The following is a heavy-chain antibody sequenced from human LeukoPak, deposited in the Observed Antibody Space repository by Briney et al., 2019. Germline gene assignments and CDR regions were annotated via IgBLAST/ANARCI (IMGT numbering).Heavy chain of an antibody. Sequence: GSLRLSCAASGFTFSNAWMSWVRQAPGKGLEWVGRIKSKTDGGTTDYAAPVKGRFTISREDSKNTLYLQMNSLKTEDTAVYYCTPTGDYYDILTGYFPLDYWGQGTLVTVSS. D-gene: IGHD3-9*01. V-gene: IGHV3-15*01. CDR3: TPTGDYYDILTGYFPLDY. CDR2: IKSKTDGGTT. J-gene: IGHJ4*02. CDR1: GFTFSNAW.